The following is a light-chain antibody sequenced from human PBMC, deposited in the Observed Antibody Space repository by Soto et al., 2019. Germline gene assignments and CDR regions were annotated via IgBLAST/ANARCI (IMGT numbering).Light chain of an antibody. V-gene: IGLV2-23*02. CDR1: SSDVGNYVL. CDR2: EVT. J-gene: IGLJ1*01. Sequence: QSVLTQPASVSGSPGQSITISCTGTSSDVGNYVLVSWYQQHPGTAPKLMIFEVTKRPSGVSDRFSGSKSGNSASLTISGLQADEEADYYCSSYAGGSFYVFGPGTKLTVL. CDR3: SSYAGGSFYV.